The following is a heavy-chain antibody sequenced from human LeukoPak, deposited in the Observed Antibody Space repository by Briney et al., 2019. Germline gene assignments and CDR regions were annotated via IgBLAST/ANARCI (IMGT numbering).Heavy chain of an antibody. V-gene: IGHV3-23*01. CDR2: ISGSGGST. CDR3: AKDYGGYQAFDY. CDR1: GFTFSSYA. J-gene: IGHJ4*02. Sequence: GGSLRLSCAASGFTFSSYAMSWVRQAPGKGLEWVSAISGSGGSTYYADSVKGRFTISSDNSKNTLYLQMNSLRAEDTAVYYCAKDYGGYQAFDYWGQGTLVTVSS. D-gene: IGHD4-17*01.